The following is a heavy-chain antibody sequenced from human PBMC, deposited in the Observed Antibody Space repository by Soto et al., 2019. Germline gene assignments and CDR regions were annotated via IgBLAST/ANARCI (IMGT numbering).Heavy chain of an antibody. CDR2: IIPILGIA. CDR1: GGTFSSYT. CDR3: ARFLSYGSGRYYLFYL. Sequence: SVKVSCKASGGTFSSYTISWVRQAPGQGLEWMGRIIPILGIANYAQKFQGRVTITADKSTSTAYMELSSLRSEDTAVYYCARFLSYGSGRYYLFYLCGQGSLVTVSS. J-gene: IGHJ4*02. D-gene: IGHD3-10*01. V-gene: IGHV1-69*02.